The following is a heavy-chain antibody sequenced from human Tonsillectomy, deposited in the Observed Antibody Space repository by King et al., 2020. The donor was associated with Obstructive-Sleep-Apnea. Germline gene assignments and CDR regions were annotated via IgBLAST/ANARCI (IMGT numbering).Heavy chain of an antibody. J-gene: IGHJ4*02. CDR2: INPSGGST. Sequence: VQLVESGAEVKKPGASVKVSCKGSGYTFTRHYMHWVRQAPGQGLEWVGIINPSGGSTTYAQKFQGRVTMTRDTSTSTVYMELTSLRSEDTAVYYCAREGATIAAPGEYWGQGTLVTVSS. CDR1: GYTFTRHY. V-gene: IGHV1-46*01. CDR3: AREGATIAAPGEY. D-gene: IGHD6-6*01.